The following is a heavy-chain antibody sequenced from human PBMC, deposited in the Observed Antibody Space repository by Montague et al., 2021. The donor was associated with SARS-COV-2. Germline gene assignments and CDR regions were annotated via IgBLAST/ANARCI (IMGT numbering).Heavy chain of an antibody. CDR2: ISYRDVT. V-gene: IGHV4-39*01. D-gene: IGHD1-1*01. CDR1: GGSITTDAYH. CDR3: ARHVSTGTGREFIDD. J-gene: IGHJ1*01. Sequence: SETLSLTCTVSGGSITTDAYHWGWIRQSPGKGLEWIGTISYRDVTYYNPSLKTRVNISVDTSRNHFSLTLRSVTAADAAVYYCARHVSTGTGREFIDDWGQGTLVTVSS.